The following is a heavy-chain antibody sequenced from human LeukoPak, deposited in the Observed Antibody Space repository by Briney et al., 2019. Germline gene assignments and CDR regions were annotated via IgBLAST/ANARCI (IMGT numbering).Heavy chain of an antibody. Sequence: SGGSLRLFCAASGFTFRSYSMNWVRQAPGKGLEWVSSISSSSSYIYYADSVKGRFTISRDNAKNSLYLQMNSLRPDDTAVYYCARRSGNSGHDYWGQGTLVTVSS. V-gene: IGHV3-21*01. CDR3: ARRSGNSGHDY. D-gene: IGHD4-23*01. CDR2: ISSSSSYI. J-gene: IGHJ4*02. CDR1: GFTFRSYS.